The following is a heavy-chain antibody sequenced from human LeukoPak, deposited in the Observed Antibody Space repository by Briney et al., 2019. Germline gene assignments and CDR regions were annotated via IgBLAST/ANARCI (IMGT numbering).Heavy chain of an antibody. V-gene: IGHV3-53*01. J-gene: IGHJ3*02. D-gene: IGHD1-7*01. CDR1: GFTVSSNY. CDR2: IYSGGST. CDR3: ARDLELWDAFDI. Sequence: GGSLRLSCAASGFTVSSNYMSWVRQAPGKGLEWVSVIYSGGSTYYADSVKGRFTISRDNSKNTLYLQMNSLRAEDTAVYYCARDLELWDAFDIWGQGTMVTVSS.